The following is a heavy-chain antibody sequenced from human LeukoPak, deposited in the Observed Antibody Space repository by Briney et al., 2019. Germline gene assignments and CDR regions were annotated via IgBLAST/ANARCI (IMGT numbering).Heavy chain of an antibody. V-gene: IGHV4-38-2*01. CDR2: IYHSGST. CDR1: GGSFSRYY. J-gene: IGHJ4*02. CDR3: ARNLEAHYFDY. Sequence: PSETLSLTCAVNGGSFSRYYWGWIRQPPGKRLEWIGSIYHSGSTYYSPSLKSRVTISVDTSKNQFSLKLSSVTAADTAVYYCARNLEAHYFDYWGQGTLVTVSS.